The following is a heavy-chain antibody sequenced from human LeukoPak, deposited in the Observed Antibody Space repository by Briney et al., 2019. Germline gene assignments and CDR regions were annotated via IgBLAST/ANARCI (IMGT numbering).Heavy chain of an antibody. D-gene: IGHD6-6*01. CDR1: GFTFSSYS. V-gene: IGHV3-21*04. J-gene: IGHJ6*03. CDR2: ISSSSSYI. Sequence: GGSLRLSCAASGFTFSSYSMNWVRQAPGKGLEWVSSISSSSSYIYYADSVKGRFTISRDNAKNSLYLQMNSLRAEDTAVYYCAKGLGDYSSSSRYYYYMDVWGKGTTVTVSS. CDR3: AKGLGDYSSSSRYYYYMDV.